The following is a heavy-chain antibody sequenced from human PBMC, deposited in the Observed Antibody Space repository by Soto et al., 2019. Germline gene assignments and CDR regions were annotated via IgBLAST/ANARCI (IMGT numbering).Heavy chain of an antibody. CDR2: ISGSGGST. CDR1: GFTFSSYA. CDR3: AKDPPPRLSGSYSSVFDY. D-gene: IGHD1-26*01. J-gene: IGHJ4*02. V-gene: IGHV3-23*01. Sequence: GGSLRLSCAASGFTFSSYAMSWARQAPGKGLEWVSAISGSGGSTYYADSVKGRFTISRDNSKNTLYLQMNSLRAEDTAVYYCAKDPPPRLSGSYSSVFDYWGQGTLVTVSS.